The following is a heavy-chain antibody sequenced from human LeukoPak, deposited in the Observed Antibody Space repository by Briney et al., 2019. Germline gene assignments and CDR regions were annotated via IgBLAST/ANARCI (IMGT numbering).Heavy chain of an antibody. D-gene: IGHD2-2*01. CDR3: ARVPRGCRSTSCPRYYYYYYMDV. CDR2: INHSGST. Sequence: SETLSLTCAVYGGSFSGYYWSWIRQPPGKGLEWIGEINHSGSTNYNPSLKSRVTISVDTSKNQFSLKLSSVTAADTAVYYCARVPRGCRSTSCPRYYYYYYMDVWGKGTTVTVSS. CDR1: GGSFSGYY. V-gene: IGHV4-34*01. J-gene: IGHJ6*03.